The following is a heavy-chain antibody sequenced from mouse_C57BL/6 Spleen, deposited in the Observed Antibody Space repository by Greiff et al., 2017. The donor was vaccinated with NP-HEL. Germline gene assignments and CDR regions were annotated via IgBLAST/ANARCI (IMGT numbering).Heavy chain of an antibody. CDR1: GYTFTSYG. V-gene: IGHV1-81*01. J-gene: IGHJ2*01. Sequence: QVQLQQSGAELARPGASVKLSCKASGYTFTSYGISWVKQRPGQGLEWIGEIYPRSGSTYYNEKFKGKATLTADKSSSTAYMALRSLTSEDSAVYFCEKRYENYFDYWGQGTTLTVSS. D-gene: IGHD1-1*01. CDR2: IYPRSGST. CDR3: EKRYENYFDY.